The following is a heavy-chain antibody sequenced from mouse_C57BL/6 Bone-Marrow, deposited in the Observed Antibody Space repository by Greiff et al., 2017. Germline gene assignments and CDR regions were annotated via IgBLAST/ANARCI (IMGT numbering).Heavy chain of an antibody. CDR2: IWSGGST. Sequence: QVQLKESGPGLVQPSQSLSITCTVSGFSLTSYGVHWVRQSPGKGLEWLGVIWSGGSTDYNAAFISRLSISKNNSNIQVFLKMNRLQADDTTIYYVTEDGYYPAWFAYWGQGTLVTVSS. CDR1: GFSLTSYG. J-gene: IGHJ3*01. D-gene: IGHD2-3*01. CDR3: TEDGYYPAWFAY. V-gene: IGHV2-2*01.